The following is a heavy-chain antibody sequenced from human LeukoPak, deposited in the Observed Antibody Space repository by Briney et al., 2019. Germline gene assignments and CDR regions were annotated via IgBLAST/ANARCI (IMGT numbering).Heavy chain of an antibody. Sequence: SETLSLTCTVSGGSISSYYWSWIRQPAGKGLEWIGRIYTSGSTNYNPSLKSRVTMSVDTSKNQFSLKPSSVTAADTAVYYCARDEAVAASYYYGMDVWGQGTTVTVSS. J-gene: IGHJ6*02. D-gene: IGHD6-19*01. CDR2: IYTSGST. V-gene: IGHV4-4*07. CDR1: GGSISSYY. CDR3: ARDEAVAASYYYGMDV.